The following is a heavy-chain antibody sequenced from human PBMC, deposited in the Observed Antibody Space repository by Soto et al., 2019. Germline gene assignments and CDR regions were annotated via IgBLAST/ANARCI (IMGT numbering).Heavy chain of an antibody. D-gene: IGHD3-9*01. CDR3: ARDYPVLRYFDWLLSEGSMDV. J-gene: IGHJ6*04. V-gene: IGHV1-18*04. Sequence: QVQLVQSGAEVKKPGASVKVSCKASGYTFTSYGISWVRQAPGQGLEWMGWISAYNGNTNYAQKLQGRVTMTTDTSTSTAYMELRSLRSDDTAVYYCARDYPVLRYFDWLLSEGSMDVWGKGTTVTVSS. CDR2: ISAYNGNT. CDR1: GYTFTSYG.